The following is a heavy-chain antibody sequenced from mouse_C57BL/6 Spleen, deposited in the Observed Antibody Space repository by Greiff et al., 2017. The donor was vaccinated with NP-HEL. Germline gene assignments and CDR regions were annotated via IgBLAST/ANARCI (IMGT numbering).Heavy chain of an antibody. CDR3: ARLLLYAMDY. CDR1: GYSFTGYY. D-gene: IGHD1-1*01. Sequence: EVKLVESGPELVKPGASVKISCKASGYSFTGYYMNWVKQSPEKSLEWIGEINPSTGGTTYNQKFKAKATLTVDKSSSTAYIQLKSLTSEDSAVYYCARLLLYAMDYWGQGTSVTVSS. CDR2: INPSTGGT. J-gene: IGHJ4*01. V-gene: IGHV1-42*01.